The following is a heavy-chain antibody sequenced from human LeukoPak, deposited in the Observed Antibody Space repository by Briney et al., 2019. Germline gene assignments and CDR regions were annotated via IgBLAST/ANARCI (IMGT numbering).Heavy chain of an antibody. CDR2: IKEDGGEK. V-gene: IGHV3-7*01. CDR1: GFTFSNYW. J-gene: IGHJ6*02. CDR3: ARGHYGMDV. Sequence: GGSLRLSCAASGFTFSNYWMTWVRQAPGKGLEWVASIKEDGGEKYYVDSVKGRFTASRDNAKNSFYLQMNSLRVEDTAVYYCARGHYGMDVWGQGTTVTVSS.